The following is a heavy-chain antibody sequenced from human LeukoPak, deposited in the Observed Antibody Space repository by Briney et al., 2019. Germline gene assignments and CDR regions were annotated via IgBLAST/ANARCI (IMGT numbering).Heavy chain of an antibody. Sequence: SETLSLTCTVSGGSMRNYYWSWVRQPPGKGLEWIGYGYYTGNTNYNPSLKSRVTISVDTSKNQFSLKLSSVTAADTAVYYCARHRCSGGSCYPMNWFDPWGQGTLVTVSS. V-gene: IGHV4-59*08. J-gene: IGHJ5*02. CDR2: GYYTGNT. CDR3: ARHRCSGGSCYPMNWFDP. D-gene: IGHD2-15*01. CDR1: GGSMRNYY.